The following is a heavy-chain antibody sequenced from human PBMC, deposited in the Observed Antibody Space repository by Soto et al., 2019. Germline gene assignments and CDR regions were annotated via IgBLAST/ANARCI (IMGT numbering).Heavy chain of an antibody. CDR3: ARGTSLIVAVHRDAPDQYSFDS. CDR1: GGSFSGYY. D-gene: IGHD2-15*01. Sequence: PSETLSLTCAVYGGSFSGYYWSWIRQSPGKGLEWIGEMNHSGSSISNPSLKSRVTISVDTSKNQLSLKLRSVTAPDTAAYYCARGTSLIVAVHRDAPDQYSFDSWSQGTLVTVSS. J-gene: IGHJ4*02. V-gene: IGHV4-34*01. CDR2: MNHSGSS.